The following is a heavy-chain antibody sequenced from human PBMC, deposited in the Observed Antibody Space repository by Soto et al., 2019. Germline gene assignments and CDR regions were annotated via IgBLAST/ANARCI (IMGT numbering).Heavy chain of an antibody. J-gene: IGHJ4*02. CDR1: GFTFSSYA. D-gene: IGHD6-25*01. V-gene: IGHV3-23*01. Sequence: EVHLLESGGGLLQPGRSLRLSCAASGFTFSSYAMSWVRQAPGPGLEWVSAISGSGGTTYYAASVKGPFTDSRDNSETTLFLPMPSLTADATPVYYCAKFFVQKVGSSGWHWTFHYWGQGALVTVSS. CDR2: ISGSGGTT. CDR3: AKFFVQKVGSSGWHWTFHY.